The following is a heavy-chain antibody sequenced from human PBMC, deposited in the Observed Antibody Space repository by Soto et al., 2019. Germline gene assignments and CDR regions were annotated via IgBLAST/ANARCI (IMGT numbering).Heavy chain of an antibody. CDR3: ARATEMVDFDY. Sequence: ASVKVSCKASGYSFIGYYMHWVRQAPGQGLEWMGWINPHTGGTSYAQKFQGWVTMTRDTSTNTAYMELSKLTSDDTAVYYCARATEMVDFDYWGQGTLVTVSS. V-gene: IGHV1-2*04. CDR2: INPHTGGT. D-gene: IGHD2-8*01. CDR1: GYSFIGYY. J-gene: IGHJ4*02.